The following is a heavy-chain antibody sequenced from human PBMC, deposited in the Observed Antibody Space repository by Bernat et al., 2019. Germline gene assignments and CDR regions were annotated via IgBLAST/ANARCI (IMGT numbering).Heavy chain of an antibody. Sequence: QVQLVESGGGVVQPGRSLRLSCAASGFTFSSYGMHWVRQAPGKGLEWVAVISYDGSNKYYADSVKGRFTISRDNSKNTLYLQMNSLRAEDTAVYYCAKDIGGRIVVPAAMADYWGQGTLVTVSS. J-gene: IGHJ4*02. D-gene: IGHD2-2*01. CDR3: AKDIGGRIVVPAAMADY. CDR2: ISYDGSNK. V-gene: IGHV3-30*18. CDR1: GFTFSSYG.